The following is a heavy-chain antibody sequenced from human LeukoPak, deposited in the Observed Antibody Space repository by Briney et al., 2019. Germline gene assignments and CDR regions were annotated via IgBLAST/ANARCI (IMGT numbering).Heavy chain of an antibody. Sequence: SETLSLTCTVSGGSISSGSYYWSWIRQPAGKGLEWIGRIYTSGSTNYNPSLKSRVTISVDPSKNQFSLKLRSVTAADTAVYYCAREFFSSGWYGKMDVWGQGTTVTVSS. V-gene: IGHV4-61*02. CDR2: IYTSGST. CDR3: AREFFSSGWYGKMDV. D-gene: IGHD6-19*01. J-gene: IGHJ6*02. CDR1: GGSISSGSYY.